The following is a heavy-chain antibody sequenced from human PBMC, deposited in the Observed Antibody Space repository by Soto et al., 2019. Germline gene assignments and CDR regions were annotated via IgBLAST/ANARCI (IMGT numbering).Heavy chain of an antibody. CDR1: GDTFSIYT. CDR3: ARDRDNSNWPNFDF. D-gene: IGHD6-13*01. CDR2: VIPIFDIT. J-gene: IGHJ4*02. V-gene: IGHV1-69*02. Sequence: QVQLVQCESEVKKPGSSVKVSCKASGDTFSIYTISWVRQAPGQGLEWMGRVIPIFDITSYTQRFQGRVTITADKSTTTVYMELSSLRSEDTAVYYCARDRDNSNWPNFDFWGQGTLVTVSS.